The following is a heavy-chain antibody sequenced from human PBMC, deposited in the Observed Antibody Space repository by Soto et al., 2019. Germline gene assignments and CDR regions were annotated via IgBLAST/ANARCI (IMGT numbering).Heavy chain of an antibody. CDR3: TTIIPKGKWELGP. V-gene: IGHV3-15*05. D-gene: IGHD1-26*01. Sequence: GGSLRLSCAASGFSFTNAWMSWARQAPGKGLEWIGRIKSKTDGATTDYAGPVKGRFTISRDDSKKTLFVQMNGLKTEDTAVYYCTTIIPKGKWELGPWGQGPLVTVPS. CDR1: GFSFTNAW. J-gene: IGHJ5*02. CDR2: IKSKTDGATT.